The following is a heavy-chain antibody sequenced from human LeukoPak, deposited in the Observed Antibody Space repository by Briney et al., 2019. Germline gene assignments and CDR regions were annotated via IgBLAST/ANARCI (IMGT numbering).Heavy chain of an antibody. CDR1: GFTFSSYA. V-gene: IGHV3-23*01. J-gene: IGHJ3*02. Sequence: GGSLRLSCAASGFTFSSYAMSWVRQAPGKGLEWVSAISGSGGSTYYADSVKGRFTISRDNSKNTLYLQMYSLRAEDTAVYYCAKDGLQDGYNLLSPTGGWSNAFDIWGQGTMVTVSS. CDR2: ISGSGGST. D-gene: IGHD5-24*01. CDR3: AKDGLQDGYNLLSPTGGWSNAFDI.